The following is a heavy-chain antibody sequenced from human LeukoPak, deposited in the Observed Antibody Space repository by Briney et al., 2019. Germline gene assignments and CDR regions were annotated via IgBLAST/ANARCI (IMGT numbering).Heavy chain of an antibody. CDR2: LYYSGRT. CDR1: GGSISSYY. V-gene: IGHV4-59*12. D-gene: IGHD3-10*01. CDR3: ARDFKGYYGSGSFGGV. J-gene: IGHJ6*04. Sequence: SETLSLTCTVSGGSISSYYWSWIRQPPGKGLEWIGYLYYSGRTNYNPSLKSRLTISVDTSKNQFSLKLGSVTAAGPAVYYCARDFKGYYGSGSFGGVWGKGTTVTVSS.